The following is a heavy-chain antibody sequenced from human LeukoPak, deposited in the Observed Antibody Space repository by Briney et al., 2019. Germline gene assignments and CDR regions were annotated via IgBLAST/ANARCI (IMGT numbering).Heavy chain of an antibody. CDR3: AKDHYWSIDY. D-gene: IGHD3-3*01. CDR1: GLDFSSNW. J-gene: IGHJ4*02. Sequence: GGSLRLSCAASGLDFSSNWMHWVRHAPGQGLVWVSRIKGDGISTNYADSVKGRFTISRDIAKNTLYLQMNSLRAEDTGVYYCAKDHYWSIDYWGRGTLVTVSS. V-gene: IGHV3-74*01. CDR2: IKGDGIST.